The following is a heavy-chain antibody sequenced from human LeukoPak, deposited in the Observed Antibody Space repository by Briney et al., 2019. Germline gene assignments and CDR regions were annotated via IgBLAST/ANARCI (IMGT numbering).Heavy chain of an antibody. CDR1: GGSISSFY. CDR3: ARHLNDYGDYSLNY. CDR2: IYYSGST. V-gene: IGHV4-59*08. Sequence: SETLSLTCTVSGGSISSFYWSWIRQPPGKGLEWIGFIYYSGSTNYNPSLKSRVAISVDTSKNQFSLKLSSVTAADTAVYYCARHLNDYGDYSLNYSGQGTLVTVSS. J-gene: IGHJ4*02. D-gene: IGHD4-17*01.